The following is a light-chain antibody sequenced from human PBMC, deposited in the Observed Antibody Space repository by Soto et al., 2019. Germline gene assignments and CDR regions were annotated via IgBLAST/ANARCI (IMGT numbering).Light chain of an antibody. Sequence: QAVVTQEPSLTVSPGGTVTLTCGSSTGAVTSNHHPYWFQQKAGQAPRTLIYDTSNKHSWTPDRFSGSLLGDKAALTLSGAQAGDDAQYYCLLSYNAARVFGGGTKLTVL. CDR3: LLSYNAARV. J-gene: IGLJ2*01. CDR2: DTS. CDR1: TGAVTSNHH. V-gene: IGLV7-46*01.